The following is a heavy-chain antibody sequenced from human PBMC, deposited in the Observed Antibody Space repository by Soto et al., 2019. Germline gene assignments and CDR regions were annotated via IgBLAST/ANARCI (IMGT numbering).Heavy chain of an antibody. Sequence: SGPTLVNPTQTLTLTCPFSGFSLSTSGVGVGWIRQSPGKALEWLALIYWDDDKRYSPSLKSRLTITKDTSKNQVVLTMTNMDPVDTATYYCAHSLIGYYYDSSGSNWFDPWGQGTLVTVSS. J-gene: IGHJ5*02. CDR1: GFSLSTSGVG. D-gene: IGHD3-22*01. CDR2: IYWDDDK. V-gene: IGHV2-5*02. CDR3: AHSLIGYYYDSSGSNWFDP.